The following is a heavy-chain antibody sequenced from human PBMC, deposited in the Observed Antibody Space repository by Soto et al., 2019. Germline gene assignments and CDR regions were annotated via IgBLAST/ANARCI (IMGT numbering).Heavy chain of an antibody. D-gene: IGHD5-12*01. J-gene: IGHJ6*02. V-gene: IGHV1-69*06. CDR3: ARGGYDNDYYYYGMDV. CDR2: IIPIFGTA. Sequence: QVQLVQSGAEVKKPGSSVKVSCKASGGTFSSYAISWVRQAPGQGLEWMGGIIPIFGTANYAQKFQGRVTITADKSTRTAYMELCSLRSEDTAVYYCARGGYDNDYYYYGMDVWGQGTTVTVS. CDR1: GGTFSSYA.